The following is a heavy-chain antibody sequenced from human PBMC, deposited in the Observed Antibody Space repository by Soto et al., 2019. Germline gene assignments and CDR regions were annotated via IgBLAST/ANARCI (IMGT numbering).Heavy chain of an antibody. CDR3: ARTDSSGWTRYFDY. Sequence: PSETLSLSFTVSGDSVSRDSYFLSWIRQPPGKGLEWIGYIYYSGITNYNPSLKSRVTISVDTSKTQFTLKLSAVTAAETAVYYCARTDSSGWTRYFDYWGQGTLVTVSS. CDR1: GDSVSRDSYF. V-gene: IGHV4-61*01. J-gene: IGHJ4*02. D-gene: IGHD6-19*01. CDR2: IYYSGIT.